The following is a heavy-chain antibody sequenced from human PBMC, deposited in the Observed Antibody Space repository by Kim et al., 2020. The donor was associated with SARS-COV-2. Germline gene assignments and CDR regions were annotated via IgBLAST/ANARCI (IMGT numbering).Heavy chain of an antibody. V-gene: IGHV3-30-3*01. CDR2: ISYDGSNK. CDR1: GFTFSSYA. J-gene: IGHJ6*01. Sequence: GGSLRLSCAASGFTFSSYAMHWVRQAPGKGLEWVAVISYDGSNKYYADSVKGRFTISRDNSKNTLYLQMNSLRAEDTAVYYCAREHEYCSSTSCKIFYY. CDR3: AREHEYCSSTSCKIFYY. D-gene: IGHD2-2*01.